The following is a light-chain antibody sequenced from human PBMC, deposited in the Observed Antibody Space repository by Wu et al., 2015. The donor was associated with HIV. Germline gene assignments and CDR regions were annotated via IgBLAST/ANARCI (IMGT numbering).Light chain of an antibody. CDR1: QSISSW. CDR2: KAS. J-gene: IGKJ5*01. V-gene: IGKV1-5*03. Sequence: DIQMTQSPSTLSASVGDRVTITCRASQSISSWLAWYQQKPGKAPKLLIYKASSLESGVPSRFSGGGSGTEFTLTISSLQPDDFATYYCQQRFNWPLTFGRGTRLEI. CDR3: QQRFNWPLT.